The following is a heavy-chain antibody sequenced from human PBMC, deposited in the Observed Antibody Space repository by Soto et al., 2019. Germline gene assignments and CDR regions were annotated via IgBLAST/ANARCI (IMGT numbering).Heavy chain of an antibody. V-gene: IGHV3-48*01. CDR3: ARDGIVATIITDAFDI. Sequence: GGSLRLSCAASGFTFSSYSMNWVRQAPGKGLEWVSYISSSSSTIYYADSVKGRFTISRDNAKNSLYLQMNSLRAEDTAVYYCARDGIVATIITDAFDIWGQGTMVTVSS. CDR2: ISSSSSTI. D-gene: IGHD5-12*01. CDR1: GFTFSSYS. J-gene: IGHJ3*02.